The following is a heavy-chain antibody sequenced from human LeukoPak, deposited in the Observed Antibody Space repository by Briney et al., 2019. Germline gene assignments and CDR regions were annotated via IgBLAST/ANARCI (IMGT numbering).Heavy chain of an antibody. CDR3: ARNERYDSSGYPFDY. D-gene: IGHD3-22*01. Sequence: AASVKVSCKASGYTFTGYFMHWVRQAPGQGLEWMGWINPNSGDANYAQKFQGRVTMTRDTSISTAYMELSRLRSADTAVYYCARNERYDSSGYPFDYWGQGTLVTVSS. J-gene: IGHJ4*02. CDR2: INPNSGDA. CDR1: GYTFTGYF. V-gene: IGHV1-2*02.